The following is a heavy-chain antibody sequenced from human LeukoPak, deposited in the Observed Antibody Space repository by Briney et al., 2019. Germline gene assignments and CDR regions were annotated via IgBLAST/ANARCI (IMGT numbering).Heavy chain of an antibody. J-gene: IGHJ4*02. CDR3: AKDFRGLRSY. CDR2: INGRGGST. CDR1: GFTFSNYA. Sequence: GGSLRLSCAASGFTFSNYAMSWVRQAPGKGLEWVSSINGRGGSTYYADSVKGRFTISRDNSKNTLYLQMNSLRAEDTAVYYCAKDFRGLRSYWGQGTLVTVSS. V-gene: IGHV3-23*01. D-gene: IGHD3-3*01.